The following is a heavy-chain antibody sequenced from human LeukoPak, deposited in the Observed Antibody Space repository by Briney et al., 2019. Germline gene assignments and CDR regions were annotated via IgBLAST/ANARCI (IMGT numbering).Heavy chain of an antibody. D-gene: IGHD5-18*01. CDR2: ISWNSGSI. CDR3: AKVGGNSYGYVDY. CDR1: GFTFDDYA. V-gene: IGHV3-9*01. Sequence: PGRSLRLSCAASGFTFDDYAMHWVRQAPGKGLEWVSGISWNSGSIGYADSVKGRFTISRDNAKNSLYLQMNSLRAEDTALYYCAKVGGNSYGYVDYRGQGTLVTVSS. J-gene: IGHJ4*02.